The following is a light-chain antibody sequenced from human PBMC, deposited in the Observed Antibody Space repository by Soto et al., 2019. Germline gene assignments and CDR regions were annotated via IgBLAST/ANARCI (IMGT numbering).Light chain of an antibody. V-gene: IGKV3D-20*02. Sequence: FTQSACSLSASVGDRATLTCRASQSVSSSYLAWYQQRPGQAPRLLIYDASNWATGVPARFSGSGSGTDFTLTISSLQPEDFAIYYCQQRYTTPAWTFGQGTKVDIK. CDR3: QQRYTTPAWT. J-gene: IGKJ1*01. CDR2: DAS. CDR1: QSVSSSY.